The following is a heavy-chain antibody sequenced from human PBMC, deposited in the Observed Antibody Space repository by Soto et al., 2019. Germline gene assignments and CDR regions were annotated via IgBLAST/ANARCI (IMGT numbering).Heavy chain of an antibody. J-gene: IGHJ4*02. CDR3: ARLSSPGY. CDR1: GYTLTELS. D-gene: IGHD7-27*01. Sequence: ASVKVSCKVSGYTLTELSMHWVRQAPGKGLEWMGGFDPEDGGTIYAQKFQGRITITSDTSASTAYMELSSLRSEDTAVYYCARLSSPGYWGQGTLVTVSS. V-gene: IGHV1-24*01. CDR2: FDPEDGGT.